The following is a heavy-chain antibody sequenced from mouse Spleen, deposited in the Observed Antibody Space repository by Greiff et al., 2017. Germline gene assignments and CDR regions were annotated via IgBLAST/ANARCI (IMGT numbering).Heavy chain of an antibody. CDR3: ARSEATGVARYVDV. CDR1: GYTFTSYW. D-gene: IGHD1-1*01. V-gene: IGHV1-64*01. J-gene: IGHJ1*03. CDR2: IHPNSGST. Sequence: QVQLQQPGAELVKPGASVKLSCKASGYTFTSYWMHWVKQRPGQGLEWIGMIHPNSGSTNYNEKFKSKATLTVDKSSSTAYMQLSSLTSEDSAVYYCARSEATGVARYVDVWGTGTTVTVSS.